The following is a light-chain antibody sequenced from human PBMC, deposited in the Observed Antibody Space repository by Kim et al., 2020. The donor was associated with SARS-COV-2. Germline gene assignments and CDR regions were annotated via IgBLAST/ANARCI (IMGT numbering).Light chain of an antibody. CDR1: QSVLYSSNNQNY. V-gene: IGKV4-1*01. CDR3: QQYYSTPYT. J-gene: IGKJ2*01. Sequence: RATINCKSSQSVLYSSNNQNYFAWYQQKPGQPPKLLIYWASTREYGVPDRFSGSASGTDFTLTISSLQAEDVAVYYCQQYYSTPYTFGQGTKLEI. CDR2: WAS.